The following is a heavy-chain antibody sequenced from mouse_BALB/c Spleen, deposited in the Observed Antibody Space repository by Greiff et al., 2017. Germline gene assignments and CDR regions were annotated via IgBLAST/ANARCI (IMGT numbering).Heavy chain of an antibody. CDR1: GYTFTDYA. CDR2: ISTYYGDA. V-gene: IGHV1S137*01. Sequence: VQRVESGAELVRPGVSVKISCKGSGYTFTDYAMHWVKQSHAKSLEWIGVISTYYGDASYNQKFKGKATMTVDKSSSTAYMELARLTSEDSAIYYCARRTQLGLREGYAMDYWGQGTSVTVSS. J-gene: IGHJ4*01. D-gene: IGHD3-1*01. CDR3: ARRTQLGLREGYAMDY.